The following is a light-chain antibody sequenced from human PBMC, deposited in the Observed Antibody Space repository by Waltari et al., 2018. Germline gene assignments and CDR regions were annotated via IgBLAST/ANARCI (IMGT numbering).Light chain of an antibody. CDR2: DVS. CDR1: CSDVGGYNS. Sequence: QSALTQPAPVSGSPGQSITITSTVTCSDVGGYNSASWYQDPPGQAPKIIIYDVSDRPSGISERFSGSKSGNTASLAISGLQAEDEADYYCSSQSSDNVVLFGGGTKLTVL. CDR3: SSQSSDNVVL. V-gene: IGLV2-14*03. J-gene: IGLJ2*01.